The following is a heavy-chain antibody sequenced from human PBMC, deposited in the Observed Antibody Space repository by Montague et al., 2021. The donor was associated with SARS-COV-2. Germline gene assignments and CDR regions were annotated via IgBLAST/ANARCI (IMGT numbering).Heavy chain of an antibody. Sequence: TLSLTCTVSGDSISSGGYYWSWIRQHPGKGLEWIGYIYHTGSTHYNPSLKGRVTISKETSKNHFSLNLSSVTAADSAVYYCARDSGYYDSSGYSYDAFDIWGQGTKVTVSS. CDR1: GDSISSGGYY. V-gene: IGHV4-31*03. D-gene: IGHD3-22*01. CDR3: ARDSGYYDSSGYSYDAFDI. J-gene: IGHJ3*02. CDR2: IYHTGST.